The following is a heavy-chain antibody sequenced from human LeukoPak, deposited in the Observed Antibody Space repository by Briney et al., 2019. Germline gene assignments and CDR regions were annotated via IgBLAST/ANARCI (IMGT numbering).Heavy chain of an antibody. CDR3: ATERPDTSRSKSDY. V-gene: IGHV3-30*02. CDR1: GFIFCNYA. Sequence: GGSPRLSCAASGFIFCNYAMHWVRQAPGKGREWVAFIRYDGTNKYYANSVKGRFTTSRDNSKNTLYLQVNSLRAEDTAVYYCATERPDTSRSKSDYWGQGTLVIVPS. D-gene: IGHD3-22*01. CDR2: IRYDGTNK. J-gene: IGHJ4*02.